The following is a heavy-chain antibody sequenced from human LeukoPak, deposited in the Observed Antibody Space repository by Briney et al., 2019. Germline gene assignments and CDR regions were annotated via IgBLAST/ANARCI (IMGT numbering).Heavy chain of an antibody. D-gene: IGHD2-2*01. Sequence: PGGSLRLSCAASGFTFSSDAMSWVRQAPGKGLEWVSAISGSGGSTYYADSVKGRFTISRDNSKNTLYLQMNSLRAEDTAVYYCAREDCSSTSCYEASFDYWGQGTLVTVSS. J-gene: IGHJ4*02. CDR2: ISGSGGST. CDR3: AREDCSSTSCYEASFDY. V-gene: IGHV3-23*01. CDR1: GFTFSSDA.